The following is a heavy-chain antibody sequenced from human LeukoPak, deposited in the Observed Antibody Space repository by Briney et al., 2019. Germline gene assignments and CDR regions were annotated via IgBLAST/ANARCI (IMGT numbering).Heavy chain of an antibody. CDR3: ARDPAPPGSSSWYFDY. CDR1: GFSFSTQR. V-gene: IGHV3-74*01. Sequence: PGGSLRLSCAASGFSFSTQRMHWVRQAPGKGLVWVSYINIDERITGYADSVKGRFTISRDNSKNTLYLQMSSLRAEDTAVYYCARDPAPPGSSSWYFDYWGQGTLVAVSS. D-gene: IGHD6-13*01. CDR2: INIDERIT. J-gene: IGHJ4*02.